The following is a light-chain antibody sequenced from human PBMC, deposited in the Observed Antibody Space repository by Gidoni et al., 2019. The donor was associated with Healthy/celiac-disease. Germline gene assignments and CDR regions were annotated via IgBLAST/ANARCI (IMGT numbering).Light chain of an antibody. CDR3: QQYYSYPGT. V-gene: IGKV1-8*01. CDR2: AAS. Sequence: IRMTQSPSSFSASTGDRVTITCRASQGISSYLAWYQQKPGKAPKLLIYAASTLQSGVPSRFSGSGSGTDFTLTISCLQSEDFATYYCQQYYSYPGTFGQGTKVEIK. CDR1: QGISSY. J-gene: IGKJ1*01.